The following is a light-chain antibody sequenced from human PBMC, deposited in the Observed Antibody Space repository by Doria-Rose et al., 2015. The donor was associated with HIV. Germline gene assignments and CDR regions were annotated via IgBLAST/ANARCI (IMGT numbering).Light chain of an antibody. CDR2: GTS. CDR1: QGIRND. Sequence: TQSPSSLSASVGDRVTVTCRASQGIRNDLGWYQQKPGKAPKLLIFGTSSLQSGASSRFSGSGSGTGFTLTISSLQPEDFATYYCLQDYSYPRTFGGGTKVEIK. J-gene: IGKJ4*01. CDR3: LQDYSYPRT. V-gene: IGKV1-6*01.